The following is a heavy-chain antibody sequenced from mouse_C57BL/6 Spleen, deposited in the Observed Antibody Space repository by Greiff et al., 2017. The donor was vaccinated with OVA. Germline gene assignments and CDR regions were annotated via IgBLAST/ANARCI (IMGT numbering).Heavy chain of an antibody. CDR3: ARSRDYGSSYEYFDV. D-gene: IGHD1-1*01. J-gene: IGHJ1*03. CDR1: GYAFSSSW. Sequence: VQLQESGPELVKPGASVKISCKASGYAFSSSWMNWVKQRPGKGLEWIGRIYPGDGDTNYNGKFKGKATLTADKSSSTAYMQLSSLTSEDSAVYCCARSRDYGSSYEYFDVWGTGTTVTVSS. V-gene: IGHV1-82*01. CDR2: IYPGDGDT.